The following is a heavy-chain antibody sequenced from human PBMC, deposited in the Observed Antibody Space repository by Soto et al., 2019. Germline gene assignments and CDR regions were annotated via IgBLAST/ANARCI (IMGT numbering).Heavy chain of an antibody. J-gene: IGHJ1*01. D-gene: IGHD6-19*01. Sequence: SYTLALTGTLSDGAISSSSYYSGLIRQAPGKGRGWIGSIYYSGSTYYSPSLKSRVTMSVDKSKNKFSLMLSSVTAADTAVYYCATSFGWYAIDKWGRGTLVTVSS. CDR3: ATSFGWYAIDK. CDR2: IYYSGST. V-gene: IGHV4-39*07. CDR1: DGAISSSSYY.